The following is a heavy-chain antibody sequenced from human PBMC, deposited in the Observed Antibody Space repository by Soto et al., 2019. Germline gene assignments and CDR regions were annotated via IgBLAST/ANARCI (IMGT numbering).Heavy chain of an antibody. CDR1: GGAFGRYS. CDR2: VIPVFNTS. J-gene: IGHJ4*02. V-gene: IGHV1-69*01. CDR3: ARGDEMTAVTIFEY. Sequence: QVQLEQSGPEVKRPGTSVKVSCKASGGAFGRYSVSWVRQAPGQGLEWIGGVIPVFNTSNYSLKFQGRVAMCADLSTNTVCMELRSLRSEDTALYYCARGDEMTAVTIFEYWGQGTLVTVSS. D-gene: IGHD4-17*01.